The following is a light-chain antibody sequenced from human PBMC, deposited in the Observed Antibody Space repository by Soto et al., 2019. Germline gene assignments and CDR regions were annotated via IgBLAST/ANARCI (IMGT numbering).Light chain of an antibody. J-gene: IGLJ2*01. CDR3: CSYAGSYTVV. CDR1: SSDVGGYNY. V-gene: IGLV2-11*01. Sequence: QSALTQPRSVSGSPGQSVTISCTGTSSDVGGYNYVSWYQHHPGKAPKLMIYDVTKRPSGVPDRFSGSKSGNTASLTISGRQAEDEADYYCCSYAGSYTVVFGGGTKLTVL. CDR2: DVT.